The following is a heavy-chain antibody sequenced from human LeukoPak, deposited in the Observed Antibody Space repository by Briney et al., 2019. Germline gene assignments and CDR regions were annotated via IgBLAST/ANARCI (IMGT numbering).Heavy chain of an antibody. CDR2: ISAYNGNT. D-gene: IGHD1-7*01. CDR3: ARMSGTPFDFDY. V-gene: IGHV1-18*01. J-gene: IGHJ4*02. CDR1: GYNFTSYG. Sequence: ASVKVSCNASGYNFTSYGISWVRQAPGQGLEWMGWISAYNGNTNYAQKLQGRVTMTRDTSISTAYMELSRLRSDDSAVYYCARMSGTPFDFDYWGQGTLVTVSS.